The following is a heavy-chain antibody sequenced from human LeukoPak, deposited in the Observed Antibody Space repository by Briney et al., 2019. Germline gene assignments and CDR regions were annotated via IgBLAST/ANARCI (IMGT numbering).Heavy chain of an antibody. D-gene: IGHD5-18*01. V-gene: IGHV3-74*01. CDR3: ARGGSDTAMAHDY. CDR2: INRDGSRT. CDR1: GFTFSNHW. Sequence: GGSLRLSCAASGFTFSNHWMRWVRQAPGKGLMWVSRINRDGSRTDYADSVKGRFTISRDDAKNTLYLQVNSLRAEDTAVYFCARGGSDTAMAHDYWGQGTLVTVSS. J-gene: IGHJ4*02.